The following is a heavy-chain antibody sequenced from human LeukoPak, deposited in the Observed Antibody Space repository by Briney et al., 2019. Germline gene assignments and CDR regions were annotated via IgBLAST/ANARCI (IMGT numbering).Heavy chain of an antibody. Sequence: ASVKVSCKASGYTFTSYYMHWVRQAAGHGLKWMGIINPSGGSTGYAQKFQGRVTMTRDMSTSTVYMELSSLRSEDTAVYYCARATGYYDSSGYPNWFDPWGQGTLVTVSS. V-gene: IGHV1-46*01. CDR2: INPSGGST. CDR1: GYTFTSYY. CDR3: ARATGYYDSSGYPNWFDP. J-gene: IGHJ5*02. D-gene: IGHD3-22*01.